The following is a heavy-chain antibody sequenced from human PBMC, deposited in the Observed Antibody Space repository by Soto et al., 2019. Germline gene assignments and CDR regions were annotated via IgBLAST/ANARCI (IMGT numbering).Heavy chain of an antibody. CDR2: INQSGST. V-gene: IGHV4-34*01. D-gene: IGHD6-13*01. J-gene: IGHJ4*02. Sequence: QVQLQQWGAGLLKPSETLSLTCAVYGGSFSGYYWSWIRQPPGKGLEWIGEINQSGSTNYNPSLKSRVTVSVDTSKNQFSLKLSSVTAAATAVYYCARTYSSSWSLFDYWGQGTLVTVSS. CDR1: GGSFSGYY. CDR3: ARTYSSSWSLFDY.